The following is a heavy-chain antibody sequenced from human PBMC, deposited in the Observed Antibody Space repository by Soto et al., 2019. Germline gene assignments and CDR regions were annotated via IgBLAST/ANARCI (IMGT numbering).Heavy chain of an antibody. Sequence: ASVKVSCKASGYTFTSYAMHWVRQAPGQRLEWMGWINAGNGNTKYSQKFQGRVTITRDTSASTAYMELSSLRSEDTAVYYCARGTQVLRYFDWTIGYWGQGTLVTVSS. J-gene: IGHJ4*02. CDR3: ARGTQVLRYFDWTIGY. CDR2: INAGNGNT. CDR1: GYTFTSYA. D-gene: IGHD3-9*01. V-gene: IGHV1-3*01.